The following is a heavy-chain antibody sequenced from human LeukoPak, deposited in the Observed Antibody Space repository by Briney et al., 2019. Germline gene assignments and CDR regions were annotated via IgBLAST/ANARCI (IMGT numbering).Heavy chain of an antibody. V-gene: IGHV3-7*01. CDR2: INQDGSEK. CDR3: AREHLDTAMDY. Sequence: PGGSLRLSCAASGFTFSSYWMSWVRQAPGKGLEWVANINQDGSEKNYVDSVKGRFTISRDNAKTSFYLQMNSLRAEDTAVYYCAREHLDTAMDYWGQGTLVTVSS. J-gene: IGHJ4*02. D-gene: IGHD5-18*01. CDR1: GFTFSSYW.